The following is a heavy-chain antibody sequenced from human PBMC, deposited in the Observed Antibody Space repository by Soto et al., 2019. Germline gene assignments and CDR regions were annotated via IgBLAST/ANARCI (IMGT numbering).Heavy chain of an antibody. Sequence: EVQLVESGGGLVQPGGSLRLSCAASGFDFSNAWMHWVRQAPGKGLVWVSHVNSDGSITTYADSVKGRFTISRDNAKNTVYLQMNSLRVEDTAVCYCTRDPAYSYAVWGQGTLVTVSS. CDR1: GFDFSNAW. J-gene: IGHJ4*02. D-gene: IGHD3-16*01. V-gene: IGHV3-74*01. CDR2: VNSDGSIT. CDR3: TRDPAYSYAV.